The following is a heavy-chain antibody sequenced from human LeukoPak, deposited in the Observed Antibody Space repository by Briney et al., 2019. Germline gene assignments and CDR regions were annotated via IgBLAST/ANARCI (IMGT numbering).Heavy chain of an antibody. D-gene: IGHD6-13*01. CDR1: GGSISSYY. J-gene: IGHJ4*02. Sequence: SETLSLACTVSGGSISSYYWSWIRQPPGKGLEWVGYIYYSGSTNYKHSVKSQVTISVDTSKNSFSLKLRHVTAADTAVYYCARGLIMAVVGRGEFHYWGQGTLVTVSS. CDR3: ARGLIMAVVGRGEFHY. V-gene: IGHV4-59*01. CDR2: IYYSGST.